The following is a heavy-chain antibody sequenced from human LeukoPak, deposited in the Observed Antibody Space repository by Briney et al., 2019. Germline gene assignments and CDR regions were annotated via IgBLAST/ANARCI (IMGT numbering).Heavy chain of an antibody. CDR3: ASYIVDDYGDYRRPYYYYYGMDV. CDR1: GYTFTSYY. V-gene: IGHV1-46*01. Sequence: ASVKVSCKASGYTFTSYYMHWVRQAPGQGLEWMGIVNPSGGSTSYAQNFQGRVTMTRDTSTSTVYMELSSLRSEDTAVYYCASYIVDDYGDYRRPYYYYYGMDVWGQGTTVTVSS. J-gene: IGHJ6*02. D-gene: IGHD4-17*01. CDR2: VNPSGGST.